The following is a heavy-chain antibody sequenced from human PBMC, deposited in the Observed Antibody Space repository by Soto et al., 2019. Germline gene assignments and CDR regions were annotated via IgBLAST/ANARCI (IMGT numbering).Heavy chain of an antibody. CDR3: ALISARRNAFDV. CDR2: STPYNGNT. Sequence: QVQLVQSGAEVKNPGASVKVSCQASNYLFGAFGISWVRQAPGQGLEWMGWSTPYNGNTHYAEKFQDRVTMTADKSTTTAYMEVRRLTSDDAAVYFCALISARRNAFDVWGQVTVVTVSS. CDR1: NYLFGAFG. D-gene: IGHD2-8*01. V-gene: IGHV1-18*01. J-gene: IGHJ3*01.